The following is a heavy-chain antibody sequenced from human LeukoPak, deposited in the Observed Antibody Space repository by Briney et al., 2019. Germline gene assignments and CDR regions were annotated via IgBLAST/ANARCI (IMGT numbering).Heavy chain of an antibody. CDR2: ISAYNGKT. CDR1: GYTFTNYY. J-gene: IGHJ4*02. Sequence: ASVKVSCKASGYTFTNYYITWVRQAPGQGLEWVGWISAYNGKTNYAQKFQGRVTMTIDTSTTTTYMDLRSLTSDDTAMYYCAKGGVMVATIDYWGQGTQVTVSS. D-gene: IGHD3-16*01. V-gene: IGHV1-18*01. CDR3: AKGGVMVATIDY.